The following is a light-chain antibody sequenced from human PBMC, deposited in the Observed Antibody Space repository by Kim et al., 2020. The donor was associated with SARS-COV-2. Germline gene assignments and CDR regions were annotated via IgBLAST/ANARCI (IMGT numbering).Light chain of an antibody. J-gene: IGLJ3*02. CDR1: SRDVGGYNK. CDR3: SSYTSSSTLV. V-gene: IGLV2-14*04. Sequence: GQSITIAGTGTSRDVGGYNKVAGYQQHPGKAPKLMIYDVSKRPSGVYNRFSGSKSGNTASLTISGLQAEDEADYYCSSYTSSSTLVFGGGTQLTVL. CDR2: DVS.